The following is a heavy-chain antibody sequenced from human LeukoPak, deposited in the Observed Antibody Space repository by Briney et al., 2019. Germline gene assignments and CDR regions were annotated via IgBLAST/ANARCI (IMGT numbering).Heavy chain of an antibody. CDR3: AREVGGGYGAFDI. CDR2: INPSGGST. Sequence: GASVKVSCKASGYTFTSYAMNWVRQAPGQGLEWMGIINPSGGSTSYAQKFQGRVTMTRDMSTSTVYMELSSLRSEDTAVYYCAREVGGGYGAFDIWGQGTMVTVSS. CDR1: GYTFTSYA. D-gene: IGHD3-16*01. J-gene: IGHJ3*02. V-gene: IGHV1-46*01.